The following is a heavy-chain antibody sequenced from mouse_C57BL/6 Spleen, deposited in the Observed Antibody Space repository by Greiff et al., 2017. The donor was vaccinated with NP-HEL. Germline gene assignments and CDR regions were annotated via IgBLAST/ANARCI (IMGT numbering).Heavy chain of an antibody. V-gene: IGHV2-5*01. Sequence: QVQLQQSGPGLVQPSQSLSITCTVSGFSLTSYGVHWVRQSPGKGLEWLGVIWRGGSTDYNAAFMSRLSITKDNSKSQVFFKMNSLQADDTAIYYCAKAYDYLCYWYFDVWGTGTTVTVSS. J-gene: IGHJ1*03. CDR1: GFSLTSYG. D-gene: IGHD2-4*01. CDR2: IWRGGST. CDR3: AKAYDYLCYWYFDV.